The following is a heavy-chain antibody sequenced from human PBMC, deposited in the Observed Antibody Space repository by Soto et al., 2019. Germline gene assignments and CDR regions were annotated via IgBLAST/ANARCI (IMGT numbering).Heavy chain of an antibody. CDR2: ISGSGGST. CDR1: GFTFSSYA. J-gene: IGHJ6*02. D-gene: IGHD3-3*01. Sequence: GGSLRLSCAASGFTFSSYAMSWVRQAPGKGLEWVSAISGSGGSTYYADSVKGRFTISRDNSKNTLYLQMNSLRAEDTAVYYCANTPKTIFVALPYYYGMDVWGQGTTVTVSS. V-gene: IGHV3-23*01. CDR3: ANTPKTIFVALPYYYGMDV.